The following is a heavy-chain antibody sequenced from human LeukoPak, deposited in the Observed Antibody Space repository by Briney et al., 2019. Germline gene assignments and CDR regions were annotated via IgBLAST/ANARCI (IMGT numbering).Heavy chain of an antibody. D-gene: IGHD4/OR15-4a*01. J-gene: IGHJ4*02. CDR2: IYSDNT. CDR3: ARRAGAYSHPYDY. V-gene: IGHV3-53*01. CDR1: GFTFSSYA. Sequence: GGSLRLSCAASGFTFSSYAMQWVRQAPGKGREWVSFIYSDNTHYSDSVKGRFTISRDNSKNTLYLQMNSLRAEDTAVYYCARRAGAYSHPYDYWGQGTLVTVSS.